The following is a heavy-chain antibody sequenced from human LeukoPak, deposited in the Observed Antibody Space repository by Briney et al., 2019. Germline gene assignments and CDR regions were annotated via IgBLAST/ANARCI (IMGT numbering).Heavy chain of an antibody. J-gene: IGHJ2*01. V-gene: IGHV4-30-4*01. Sequence: SQTLSLTCTVSGGSVSSGDYYWSWIRQPRGKGLEWIGYIDYSGSTYYNHSFKSRVTISLDKSKSQFSLRLSSVTAADTAVYYCASHHAYSNSGSFDLWGRGTLVTVSS. CDR2: IDYSGST. D-gene: IGHD4-11*01. CDR3: ASHHAYSNSGSFDL. CDR1: GGSVSSGDYY.